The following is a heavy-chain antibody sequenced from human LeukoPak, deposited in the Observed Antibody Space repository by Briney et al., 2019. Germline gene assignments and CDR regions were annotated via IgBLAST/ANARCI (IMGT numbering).Heavy chain of an antibody. CDR2: IYYSGST. V-gene: IGHV4-31*03. J-gene: IGHJ4*02. D-gene: IGHD3-22*01. CDR3: ARGGYDSSGYSLAYYFDY. CDR1: GGSISSGGYY. Sequence: SETLSLTCTVSGGSISSGGYYWSWIRQHPGKGLEWIGYIYYSGSTYYNPSLKSRVTISVDTSKNQFSLKLSSVTAADTAVYYCARGGYDSSGYSLAYYFDYWGQGTLVTVSS.